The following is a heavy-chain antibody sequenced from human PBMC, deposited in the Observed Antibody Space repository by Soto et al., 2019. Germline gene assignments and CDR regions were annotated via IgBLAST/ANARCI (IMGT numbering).Heavy chain of an antibody. J-gene: IGHJ4*02. Sequence: LSLTCSVSGDSINSDKYYWGWIRQPPGKGLEWIGSIYYSGSTYYNPSLKSRVTISVDTSKNQFSLKLSSVTAADTAVYYCAREMVPYSRFYYFDYWGQGTLVTVSS. CDR3: AREMVPYSRFYYFDY. CDR1: GDSINSDKYY. V-gene: IGHV4-39*07. D-gene: IGHD6-13*01. CDR2: IYYSGST.